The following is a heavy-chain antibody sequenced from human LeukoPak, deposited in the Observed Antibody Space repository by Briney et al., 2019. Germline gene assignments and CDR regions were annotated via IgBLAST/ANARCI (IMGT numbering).Heavy chain of an antibody. CDR3: AREYCSRGSCYSGY. CDR1: XYTFTSXG. CDR2: ISAYNGNT. J-gene: IGHJ4*02. V-gene: IGHV1-18*01. Sequence: ASVXXXXXAXXYTFTSXGXSWVRQAPGQGLEXMVWISAYNGNTNYAQKLKGRVTMTTDKSRRTAYMEMRRLRSHAPAVYYCAREYCSRGSCYSGYWGQGTLVTVSS. D-gene: IGHD2-15*01.